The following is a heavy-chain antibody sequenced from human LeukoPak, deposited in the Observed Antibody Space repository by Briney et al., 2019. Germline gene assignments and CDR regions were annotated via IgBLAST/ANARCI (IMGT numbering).Heavy chain of an antibody. D-gene: IGHD6-13*01. J-gene: IGHJ5*02. CDR3: ARRSSSWTPNWFDP. V-gene: IGHV1-2*02. CDR1: GHTFTGYY. Sequence: ASVKVSCKASGHTFTGYYMHWVRQAPGQGLEWMGWINANSGDTNYAQKFQGRVTMTRDTSISTAYMELSRLRSDDTAVYYCARRSSSWTPNWFDPWGQGTLVTVSS. CDR2: INANSGDT.